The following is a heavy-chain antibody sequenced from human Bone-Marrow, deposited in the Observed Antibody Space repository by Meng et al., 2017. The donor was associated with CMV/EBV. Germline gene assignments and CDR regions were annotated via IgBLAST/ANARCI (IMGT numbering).Heavy chain of an antibody. Sequence: GGSLRLSCAASGFTFSDYYMNWLRQAPGKGLEWVSSICGSSTYIYYAASVKGRFSISRNNAENSLSLQMNRPRAENTAVYYCSRDERGGTYPVDWGQGTLVTVYS. CDR1: GFTFSDYY. J-gene: IGHJ4*02. D-gene: IGHD1-26*01. CDR2: ICGSSTYI. V-gene: IGHV3-21*01. CDR3: SRDERGGTYPVD.